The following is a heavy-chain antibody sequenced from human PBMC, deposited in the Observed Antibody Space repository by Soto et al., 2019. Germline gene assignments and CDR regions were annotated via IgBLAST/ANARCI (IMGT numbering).Heavy chain of an antibody. CDR2: IYYSGST. Sequence: SETLSLTCTVSGGSVSSGSYYWSWIRQPPGKGLEWIGYIYYSGSTNYNPSLKSRVTISVDTSKNQFSLKLSSVTAADTAVYYCARDVVRDYDFWSGSMTGNWFDPWGQGTLVTVSS. CDR1: GGSVSSGSYY. CDR3: ARDVVRDYDFWSGSMTGNWFDP. J-gene: IGHJ5*02. V-gene: IGHV4-61*01. D-gene: IGHD3-3*01.